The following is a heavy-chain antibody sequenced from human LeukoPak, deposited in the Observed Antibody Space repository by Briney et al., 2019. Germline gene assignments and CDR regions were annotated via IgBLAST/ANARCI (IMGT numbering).Heavy chain of an antibody. Sequence: GGSLRLSCAASGFTFSTYAMSWVRQAPEKGLEWVSTISGSGGSTYYADSVKGRFTISRDNSKNTLFLQMNSLRAEDTAIYYCAKDGLPAHSWGQGTLVAVSS. CDR1: GFTFSTYA. V-gene: IGHV3-23*01. D-gene: IGHD3/OR15-3a*01. CDR2: ISGSGGST. J-gene: IGHJ4*02. CDR3: AKDGLPAHS.